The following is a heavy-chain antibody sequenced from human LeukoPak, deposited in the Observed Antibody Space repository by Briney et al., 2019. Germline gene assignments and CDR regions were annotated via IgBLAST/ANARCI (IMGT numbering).Heavy chain of an antibody. CDR3: ARQTGSGLFTLP. CDR2: IYYTGNT. D-gene: IGHD3/OR15-3a*01. J-gene: IGHJ4*02. Sequence: SETLSLTCTVSGVSISSSNSYWGWTRQPPGKRLEWIGSIYYTGNTYYNASLKSRVTISIDTSKNQISLRLTSVTATDTAMYYCARQTGSGLFTLPGGQGTLVTVSS. V-gene: IGHV4-39*01. CDR1: GVSISSSNSY.